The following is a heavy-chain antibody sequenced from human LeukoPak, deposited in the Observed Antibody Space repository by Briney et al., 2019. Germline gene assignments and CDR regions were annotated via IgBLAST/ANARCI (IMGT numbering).Heavy chain of an antibody. CDR2: IRYDGSNK. CDR1: GFTFSSYG. D-gene: IGHD6-13*01. J-gene: IGHJ5*02. V-gene: IGHV3-30*02. CDR3: ARDGIAAAGTVWFDP. Sequence: GGSLRLSCAASGFTFSSYGMHWVRQAPGKGLEWVAFIRYDGSNKYYADSVKGRFTISRDNAKNSLYLQMNSLRAEDTAVYYCARDGIAAAGTVWFDPWGQGTLVTVSS.